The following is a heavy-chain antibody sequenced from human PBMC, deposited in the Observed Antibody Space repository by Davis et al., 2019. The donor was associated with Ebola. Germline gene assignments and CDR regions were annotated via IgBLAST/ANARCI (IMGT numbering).Heavy chain of an antibody. Sequence: ASVKVSCKASGYTFTSYGISWVRQAPGQGLEWMGWISAYNGNTNYAQKLQGRVTMTTDTSTSTAYMELRSLRSDDTAVYYCAREHCSSTSCYIWNGFDYWGQGTLVTVSS. CDR2: ISAYNGNT. V-gene: IGHV1-18*04. CDR1: GYTFTSYG. J-gene: IGHJ4*02. CDR3: AREHCSSTSCYIWNGFDY. D-gene: IGHD2-2*02.